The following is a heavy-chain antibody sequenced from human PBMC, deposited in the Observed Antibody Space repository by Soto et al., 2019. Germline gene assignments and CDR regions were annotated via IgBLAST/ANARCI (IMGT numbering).Heavy chain of an antibody. CDR3: ARDVPQYNWSYWGSAFDI. CDR2: IIPIFGTA. J-gene: IGHJ3*02. V-gene: IGHV1-69*13. CDR1: GGTFSSYA. Sequence: SVKVSCKASGGTFSSYAISWVRQAPGQGLEWMGGIIPIFGTANYAQKFQGRVTITADESTSTAYMELSSLRSEDTAVYYCARDVPQYNWSYWGSAFDIWGQGTMGTVSS. D-gene: IGHD1-7*01.